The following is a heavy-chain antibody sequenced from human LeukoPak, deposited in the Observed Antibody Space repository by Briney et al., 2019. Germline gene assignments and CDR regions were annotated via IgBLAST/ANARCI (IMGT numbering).Heavy chain of an antibody. CDR3: ARDSVDGSGTYYNDSPDY. V-gene: IGHV1-18*01. D-gene: IGHD3-10*01. CDR1: GYTFTSYG. J-gene: IGHJ4*02. Sequence: ASVKVSCKASGYTFTSYGISWVRQAPGQGLEWMAWISAYNGNTDYAQNLQGRVTMTTDTSTSTAYMELRSLRSDDTAVYYCARDSVDGSGTYYNDSPDYWGQGTLVTVSS. CDR2: ISAYNGNT.